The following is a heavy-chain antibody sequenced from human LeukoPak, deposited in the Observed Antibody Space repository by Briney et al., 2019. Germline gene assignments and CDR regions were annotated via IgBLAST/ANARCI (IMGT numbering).Heavy chain of an antibody. CDR3: ASQYYYDSSGYTDTLDV. J-gene: IGHJ6*02. D-gene: IGHD3-22*01. CDR2: ISSSGSTI. Sequence: GSLRLSCAASGFTFSSYAMSWIRQAPGKGLEWVSYISSSGSTIYYADSVKGRFTISRDNAKNSLYLQMNSLRAEDTAVYYCASQYYYDSSGYTDTLDVWGQGTTVTVSS. CDR1: GFTFSSYA. V-gene: IGHV3-11*01.